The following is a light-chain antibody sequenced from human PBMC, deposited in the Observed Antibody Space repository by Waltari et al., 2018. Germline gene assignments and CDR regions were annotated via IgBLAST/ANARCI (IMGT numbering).Light chain of an antibody. V-gene: IGKV3-11*01. CDR3: QQRSNWPSIT. Sequence: EIVLTQSPATLSLSPGDRATLSCRASQSVSSSLGWYQQKPGQAPRLLIYDVSNRATDIPARFSGSGSGTDFTLTISSLEPEDFAVYYCQQRSNWPSITFGQGTRLEIK. CDR2: DVS. CDR1: QSVSSS. J-gene: IGKJ5*01.